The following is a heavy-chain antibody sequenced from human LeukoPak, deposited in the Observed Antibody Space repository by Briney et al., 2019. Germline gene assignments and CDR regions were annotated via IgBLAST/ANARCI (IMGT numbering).Heavy chain of an antibody. Sequence: VASVKVSCKASGYTFTGYYMHWVRQAPGQGLEWMGWINPNSGGTNYAQKFHDRVTMTRDTSISTAYMELRRLRSDDTAVYYCARGAHYHDSSQGYDYWGQGTLVTVSS. J-gene: IGHJ4*02. CDR1: GYTFTGYY. V-gene: IGHV1-2*02. CDR3: ARGAHYHDSSQGYDY. CDR2: INPNSGGT. D-gene: IGHD3-22*01.